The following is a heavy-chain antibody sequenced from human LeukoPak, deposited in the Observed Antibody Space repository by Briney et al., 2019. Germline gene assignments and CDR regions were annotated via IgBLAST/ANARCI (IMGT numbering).Heavy chain of an antibody. Sequence: SQTLSLTCSVSGVSINSSTYYWGWIRQPPGKGLKWIGAIYYTGTTYYNPSLRSRVTISVDTSKHHFSLKLSSVTAADTALYYCASAPRQGSIGGLDYWGQGTLVTVSS. D-gene: IGHD3-16*01. V-gene: IGHV4-39*02. CDR2: IYYTGTT. CDR1: GVSINSSTYY. CDR3: ASAPRQGSIGGLDY. J-gene: IGHJ4*02.